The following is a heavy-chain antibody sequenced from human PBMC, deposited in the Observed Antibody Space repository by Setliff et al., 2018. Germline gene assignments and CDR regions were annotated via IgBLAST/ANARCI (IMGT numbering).Heavy chain of an antibody. CDR2: IFYGGST. CDR3: ARERMYYNFWSGYSDY. V-gene: IGHV4-39*07. J-gene: IGHJ4*02. D-gene: IGHD3-3*01. Sequence: SETLSLTCTVSGASISSSSYYWAWIRQPPGRGLELIGSIFYGGSTYYNPSLKSRVTISIDASKNQFSLKLSSVTAADTAVYYCARERMYYNFWSGYSDYWGQGTLVTVSS. CDR1: GASISSSSYY.